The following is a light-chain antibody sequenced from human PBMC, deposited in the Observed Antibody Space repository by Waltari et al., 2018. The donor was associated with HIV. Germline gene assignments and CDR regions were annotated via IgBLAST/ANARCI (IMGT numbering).Light chain of an antibody. CDR2: RDY. J-gene: IGLJ1*01. CDR3: VAWDDSLSGYV. CDR1: NSNVGSKP. Sequence: QSVLTQPPSASGTLGQRVTISCPGSNSNVGSKPVYWFQQVPGTAPKLLIYRDYQRLSWIPDRLSGSKSGASASLAISGLRSEDEADYYCVAWDDSLSGYVFGTGTKVSVL. V-gene: IGLV1-47*01.